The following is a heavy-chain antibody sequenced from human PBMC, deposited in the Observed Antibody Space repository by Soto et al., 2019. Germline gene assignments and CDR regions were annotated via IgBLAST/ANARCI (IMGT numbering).Heavy chain of an antibody. CDR3: ARIGVSSGHESPDFDS. CDR2: ISGFNGNT. V-gene: IGHV1-18*01. CDR1: GYTFNFYG. J-gene: IGHJ4*02. D-gene: IGHD3-16*01. Sequence: QVQLVQSGAEVKKPGASVKVSCKASGYTFNFYGITWVRQAPGQGLEWMGWISGFNGNTNYAADLQGRVTTTTDTSTSTAYMELRGLRSDDTAVYYCARIGVSSGHESPDFDSWGQGTLVTVSS.